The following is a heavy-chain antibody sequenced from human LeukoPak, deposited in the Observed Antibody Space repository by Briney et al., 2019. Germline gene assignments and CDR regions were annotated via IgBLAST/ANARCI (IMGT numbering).Heavy chain of an antibody. J-gene: IGHJ6*03. V-gene: IGHV4-34*01. CDR1: GGSFSGYY. CDR3: ARGPFSSSWTLPYYYYYYYMDV. Sequence: PSETLSLTCAVYGGSFSGYYWSWIRQPPGKGLEWIGEINHSGSTNYNPSLKSRVTISVDTSKNQFSLKLSSVTAADTAVYYCARGPFSSSWTLPYYYYYYYMDVWGKGTTVTVSS. CDR2: INHSGST. D-gene: IGHD6-13*01.